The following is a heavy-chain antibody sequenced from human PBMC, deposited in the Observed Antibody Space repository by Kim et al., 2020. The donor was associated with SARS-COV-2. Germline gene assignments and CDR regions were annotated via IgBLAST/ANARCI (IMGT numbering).Heavy chain of an antibody. CDR2: IIPIFGTA. V-gene: IGHV1-69*13. Sequence: SVKVSCKASGGTFSSYAISWVRQAPGQGLEWMGGIIPIFGTANYAQKFQGRVTITADESTSTAYMELSSLRSEDTAVYYCARAHHYMTTVTTHLGYWGQGTLVTVSS. J-gene: IGHJ4*02. CDR1: GGTFSSYA. CDR3: ARAHHYMTTVTTHLGY. D-gene: IGHD4-17*01.